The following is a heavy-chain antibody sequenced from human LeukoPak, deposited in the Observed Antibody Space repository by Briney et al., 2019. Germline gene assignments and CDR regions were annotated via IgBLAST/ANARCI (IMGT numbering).Heavy chain of an antibody. CDR3: ARDHYDSSGPPEDY. CDR2: ISSSSSYI. D-gene: IGHD3-22*01. J-gene: IGHJ4*02. Sequence: GGSLRLSCAASGFTFSSYSMNWVRQAPGKGLDWVSPISSSSSYIYYADSVKGRFTISRDNAKNSLYLQMNSLRAEDTAVYYCARDHYDSSGPPEDYWGQGTLVTVSS. CDR1: GFTFSSYS. V-gene: IGHV3-21*01.